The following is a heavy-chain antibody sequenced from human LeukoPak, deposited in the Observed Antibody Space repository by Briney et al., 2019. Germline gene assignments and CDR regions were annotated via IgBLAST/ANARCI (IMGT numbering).Heavy chain of an antibody. CDR1: GFTFTNYW. CDR2: IKQDGTQK. V-gene: IGHV3-7*05. CDR3: AKVIAARPA. Sequence: GGSLRLSCATSGFTFTNYWMSWGRQAPGKGLQWVANIKQDGTQKYYVDSVKGRFTISRDNAKNSLYLQMDSLRAEDTAVYYCAKVIAARPAWGQGTLVTVSS. D-gene: IGHD6-6*01. J-gene: IGHJ5*02.